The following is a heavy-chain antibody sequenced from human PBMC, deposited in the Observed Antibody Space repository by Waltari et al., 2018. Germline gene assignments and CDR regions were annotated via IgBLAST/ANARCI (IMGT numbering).Heavy chain of an antibody. CDR3: ARPGLTVAHTRWFDP. D-gene: IGHD6-19*01. CDR1: GFSFSSYA. V-gene: IGHV3-23*01. CDR2: IDSSTGDGK. Sequence: EVTLLESGGSLVQPGGSLRLSCAASGFSFSSYAMSWLRQAPGRGLEWISGIDSSTGDGKAYADSVRGRFTSSRDESKTTLFLQMSSLRVEDTAVYYGARPGLTVAHTRWFDPWGQGTLVIVSS. J-gene: IGHJ5*02.